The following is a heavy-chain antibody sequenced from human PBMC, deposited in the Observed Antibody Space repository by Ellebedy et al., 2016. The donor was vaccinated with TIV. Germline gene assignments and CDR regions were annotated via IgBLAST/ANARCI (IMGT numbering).Heavy chain of an antibody. J-gene: IGHJ4*02. CDR2: LYNSGNT. CDR1: GGSISSYY. CDR3: ARDRAATTVTDYFDY. Sequence: SETLSLTCTVSGGSISSYYWSWIRQPPGKGLEWIGYLYNSGNTNYNPSLKSRVTISVDTSKNQFSLKLSSVTAADTAVYYCARDRAATTVTDYFDYWGQGTLVTVSS. V-gene: IGHV4-59*01. D-gene: IGHD4-17*01.